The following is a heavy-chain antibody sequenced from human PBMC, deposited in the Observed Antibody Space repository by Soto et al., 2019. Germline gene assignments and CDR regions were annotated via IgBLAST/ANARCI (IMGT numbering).Heavy chain of an antibody. D-gene: IGHD2-15*01. V-gene: IGHV3-74*01. J-gene: IGHJ4*02. CDR1: GFTFSSYW. CDR2: INSDGSST. CDR3: VRTSLVVAAATREDY. Sequence: EVQLVESGGGLVQPGGSLRLSCAASGFTFSSYWMHWVRQAPGKGLVWVSRINSDGSSTSYADSVKGRCTISRDNAKNTMYLQMNSLRAEDPAVYYCVRTSLVVAAATREDYWGQGTLVTVSS.